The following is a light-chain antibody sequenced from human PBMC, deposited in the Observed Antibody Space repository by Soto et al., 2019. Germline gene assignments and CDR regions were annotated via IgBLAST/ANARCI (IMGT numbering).Light chain of an antibody. V-gene: IGKV3-20*01. Sequence: EIVLTQSPGTLSLSPGEIATLSCRASQSVSSSYLAWYQQKPGQAPRLVISDTYDRATGIPDRFSGSGSGTDFTLTISRLEPEEFSVYYCQQYDSPWTFGQGTKVEI. CDR2: DTY. CDR3: QQYDSPWT. CDR1: QSVSSSY. J-gene: IGKJ1*01.